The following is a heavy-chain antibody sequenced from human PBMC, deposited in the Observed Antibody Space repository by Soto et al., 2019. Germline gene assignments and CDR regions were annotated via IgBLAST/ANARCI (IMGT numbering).Heavy chain of an antibody. CDR1: GGSISSYY. V-gene: IGHV4-59*01. J-gene: IGHJ4*02. Sequence: QVRLQESGPGLVKPSETLSLTCTVSGGSISSYYWSWIRQPPGKGLEWIGYIYYSGSTNYNPSLKSRVTISVDTSKNQFSLKLSSVTAADTAVYYCARGGKRYSGYDSMVDYWGQGTLVTVSS. CDR2: IYYSGST. CDR3: ARGGKRYSGYDSMVDY. D-gene: IGHD5-12*01.